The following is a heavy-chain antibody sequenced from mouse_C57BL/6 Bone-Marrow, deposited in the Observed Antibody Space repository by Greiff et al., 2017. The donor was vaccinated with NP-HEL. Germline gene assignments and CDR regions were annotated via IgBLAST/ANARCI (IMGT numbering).Heavy chain of an antibody. J-gene: IGHJ3*01. Sequence: VQLQQSGAELARPGASVKLSCKASGYNFTSYSMHWVKQRPGQGLEWIGYINPSSGYTKYNQKFKDKATLTADKSSSTAYMQLSSLTSEDSAVYYCARSGYYGSSADWGQGTLVTVSA. CDR2: INPSSGYT. D-gene: IGHD1-1*01. CDR3: ARSGYYGSSAD. CDR1: GYNFTSYS. V-gene: IGHV1-4*01.